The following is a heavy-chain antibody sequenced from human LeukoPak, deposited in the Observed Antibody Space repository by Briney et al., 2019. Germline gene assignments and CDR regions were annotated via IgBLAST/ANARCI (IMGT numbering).Heavy chain of an antibody. J-gene: IGHJ6*03. V-gene: IGHV4-4*07. CDR2: IYTSGST. Sequence: PSETLSLTCTVSGGSISSYYWSWIRQPAGKGLEWIGRIYTSGSTNYNPSLKSRVTMSVDTSKNQFSLNLSSVTAADTAVYYCARGAMVRGVDYYYMDVWGNGTTVTVSS. D-gene: IGHD3-10*01. CDR1: GGSISSYY. CDR3: ARGAMVRGVDYYYMDV.